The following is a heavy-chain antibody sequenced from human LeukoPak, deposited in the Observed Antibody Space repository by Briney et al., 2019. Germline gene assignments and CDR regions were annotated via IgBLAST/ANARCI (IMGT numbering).Heavy chain of an antibody. Sequence: PGGSLRLSCAASGFTFSSYAMSWARQAPGKGLEWVSTTSGSGASTYYADSVKGRFTISRDNSKNTLYLQMNSLRAEDTAVYYCAKVVTIFEGSEFFDYWGQGTLVTVSS. J-gene: IGHJ4*02. CDR1: GFTFSSYA. CDR2: TSGSGAST. CDR3: AKVVTIFEGSEFFDY. D-gene: IGHD3-3*01. V-gene: IGHV3-23*01.